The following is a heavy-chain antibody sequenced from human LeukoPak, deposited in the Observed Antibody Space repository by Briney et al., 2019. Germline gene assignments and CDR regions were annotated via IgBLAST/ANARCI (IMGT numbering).Heavy chain of an antibody. CDR1: GYTFTSYD. D-gene: IGHD3-3*01. CDR3: ARGRFFYDS. Sequence: GASVKVSCKASGYTFTSYDINWARQATGQGLEWMGWMNPNSGNAGYAQKFQGRVTMTRYTSISTAYMELSSLRSEDTAVYYCARGRFFYDSWGQGTLVTVSS. CDR2: MNPNSGNA. J-gene: IGHJ4*02. V-gene: IGHV1-8*01.